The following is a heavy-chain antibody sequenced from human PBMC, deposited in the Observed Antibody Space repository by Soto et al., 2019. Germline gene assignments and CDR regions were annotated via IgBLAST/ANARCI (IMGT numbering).Heavy chain of an antibody. CDR2: ISSSSSYI. J-gene: IGHJ4*02. D-gene: IGHD3-16*01. CDR1: GFTFSSYG. V-gene: IGHV3-21*01. Sequence: EVQLVESGGGLVKPGGSLRLSCAASGFTFSSYGMNWVRQAPGKGLEWVSSISSSSSYIYYADSVKGRFTISRDNAKNSLYLQMNSLRAEDTAVYYCARAGGELWPLWWGQGTLVTVSS. CDR3: ARAGGELWPLW.